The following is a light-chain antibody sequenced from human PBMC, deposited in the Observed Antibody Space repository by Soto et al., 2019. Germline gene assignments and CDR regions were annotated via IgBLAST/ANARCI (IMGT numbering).Light chain of an antibody. CDR2: GAS. CDR1: QSISNL. V-gene: IGKV3-15*01. Sequence: EIVMTQSPATLSVSPGERATLSCRASQSISNLLAWYQQKPGQAPRLLIYGASTRATGFPDRFSGSGSGTEFTLTISSLEPEDFAVYYCQQYGSSPSTFGQGTRLEIK. J-gene: IGKJ5*01. CDR3: QQYGSSPST.